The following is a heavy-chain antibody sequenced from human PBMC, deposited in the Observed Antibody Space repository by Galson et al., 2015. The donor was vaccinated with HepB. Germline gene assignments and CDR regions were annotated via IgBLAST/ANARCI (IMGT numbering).Heavy chain of an antibody. CDR3: ARQKGILMPFDY. CDR2: IYYSGST. Sequence: LSLTCTVSGGSISSYYWSWIRQPPGRGLQWIGYIYYSGSTNYNPSLKSRVTISVDTSKNQFSLRLNSVTAADTAVYYCARQKGILMPFDYWGQGTLVAVSS. CDR1: GGSISSYY. J-gene: IGHJ4*02. D-gene: IGHD3-16*01. V-gene: IGHV4-59*08.